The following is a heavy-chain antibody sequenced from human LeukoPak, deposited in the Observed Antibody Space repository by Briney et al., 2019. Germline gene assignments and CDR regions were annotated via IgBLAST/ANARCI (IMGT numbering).Heavy chain of an antibody. V-gene: IGHV3-23*01. J-gene: IGHJ4*02. D-gene: IGHD6-13*01. CDR2: ISGSGGST. Sequence: GGSLRLSCAASGFTFSSYAMHWVRQAPGKGLEWVSAISGSGGSTYYADSVKGRFTISRDNSKNTLYLQMNSLRAEDTAVYYCARAYTYSSNWADYWGQGTLVTVSS. CDR3: ARAYTYSSNWADY. CDR1: GFTFSSYA.